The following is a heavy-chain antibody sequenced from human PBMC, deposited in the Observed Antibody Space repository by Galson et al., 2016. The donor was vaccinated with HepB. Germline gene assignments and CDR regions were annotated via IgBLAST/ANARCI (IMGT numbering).Heavy chain of an antibody. CDR2: IKPDGSEK. V-gene: IGHV3-7*01. Sequence: SLRLSCADSTFTFNDYWMTWVRQAPGKGLEWVANIKPDGSEKYYVDSVKGRFTISRDNAKNSLYLQMNSLRAEDSAVYYCARRSCSATACYSASYKCFDSWSQGTLVTVSS. J-gene: IGHJ4*02. CDR3: ARRSCSATACYSASYKCFDS. D-gene: IGHD2-15*01. CDR1: TFTFNDYW.